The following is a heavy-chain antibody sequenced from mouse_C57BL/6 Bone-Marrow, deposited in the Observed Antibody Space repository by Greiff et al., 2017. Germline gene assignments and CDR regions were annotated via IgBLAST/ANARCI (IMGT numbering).Heavy chain of an antibody. D-gene: IGHD3-1*01. J-gene: IGHJ4*01. Sequence: EVQLQQSGPELVKPGASVKISCKASGYTFTDYYMNWVKQSHGKSLEWIGDINPDNGGTRYNQKFKGKATLTVDKSSSTAYMELRSLTSEDSAVYYCSRSGPPGDAMDYWGQGTSVTVSS. V-gene: IGHV1-26*01. CDR2: INPDNGGT. CDR1: GYTFTDYY. CDR3: SRSGPPGDAMDY.